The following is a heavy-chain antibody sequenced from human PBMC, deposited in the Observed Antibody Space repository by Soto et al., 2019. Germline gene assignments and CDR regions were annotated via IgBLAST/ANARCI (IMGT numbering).Heavy chain of an antibody. CDR2: INPATGAA. V-gene: IGHV1-2*02. CDR1: GYPVTAYY. D-gene: IGHD3-3*01. Sequence: QLHLVQSGAVVKKPGASVTVSCSASGYPVTAYYMHWVRQAPGRGLEWMGAINPATGAAKYTQTFRGRVPMTREKSTRTVFMELNGLTSEETAVFYCARRGGVGVAGSAAFDMWGQGTLVTVSS. CDR3: ARRGGVGVAGSAAFDM. J-gene: IGHJ3*02.